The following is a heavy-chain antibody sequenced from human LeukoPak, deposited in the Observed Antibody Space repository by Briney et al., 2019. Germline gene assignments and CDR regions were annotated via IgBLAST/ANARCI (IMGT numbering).Heavy chain of an antibody. D-gene: IGHD3-3*01. J-gene: IGHJ5*02. V-gene: IGHV4-34*01. Sequence: SETLSLTCAVYGGSFSGYYWSWIRQPPGKGLEWIGEINHSGSTNYNPSLKSRVSISVDTSKNQFSLKLSSVTAADTAVYYCARTSDFWSGPNWFDPWGQGTLVTVSS. CDR1: GGSFSGYY. CDR2: INHSGST. CDR3: ARTSDFWSGPNWFDP.